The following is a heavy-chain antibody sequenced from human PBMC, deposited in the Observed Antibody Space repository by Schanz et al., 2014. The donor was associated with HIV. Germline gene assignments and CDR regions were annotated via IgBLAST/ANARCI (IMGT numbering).Heavy chain of an antibody. CDR3: ARVLTLYNTSPLFY. D-gene: IGHD1-20*01. CDR2: ISYDGSNK. J-gene: IGHJ4*02. CDR1: GFTFSSYG. V-gene: IGHV3-33*05. Sequence: QVQLVESGGRVVQPGRSLRLSCATSGFTFSSYGMHWVRQAPGKGLEWVAFISYDGSNKYYADSVKGRFTISRDNSKNTLYLHMNSLRAEDTAVYYCARVLTLYNTSPLFYWGQGTLVIVSS.